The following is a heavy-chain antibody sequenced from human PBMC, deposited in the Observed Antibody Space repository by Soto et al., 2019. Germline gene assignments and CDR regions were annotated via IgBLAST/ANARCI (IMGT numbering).Heavy chain of an antibody. CDR2: ISGSGGST. CDR3: ANWGYYDSSGYFDY. J-gene: IGHJ4*02. Sequence: GGSLRLSGAASGVTFSSYAMSWVRQAPGKGLEWVSAISGSGGSTYYADSVKGRFTISRDNSKNTLYLQMNSLRAEDTAVYYCANWGYYDSSGYFDYWGQGTLVTVSS. D-gene: IGHD3-22*01. CDR1: GVTFSSYA. V-gene: IGHV3-23*01.